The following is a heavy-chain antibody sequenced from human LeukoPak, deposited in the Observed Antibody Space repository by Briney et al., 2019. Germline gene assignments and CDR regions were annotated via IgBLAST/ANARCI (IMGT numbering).Heavy chain of an antibody. D-gene: IGHD6-13*01. Sequence: SQTLSLTCTVSGGSISSGSYYWSWIRQPAGKGLEWIGRIYTSGSTNYNPSLKSRVTISVDTSKNQFSLKLSSVTAADTAVYYCARRVAAAAMYGCWGQGTLVTVSS. CDR3: ARRVAAAAMYGC. J-gene: IGHJ4*02. V-gene: IGHV4-61*02. CDR1: GGSISSGSYY. CDR2: IYTSGST.